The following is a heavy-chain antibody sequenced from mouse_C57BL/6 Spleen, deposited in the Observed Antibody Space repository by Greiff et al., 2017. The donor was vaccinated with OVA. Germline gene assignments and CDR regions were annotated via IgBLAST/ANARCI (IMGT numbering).Heavy chain of an antibody. Sequence: VKLVESGPGLVQPSQSLSITCTVSGFSLTSYGVHWVRQSPGKGLEWLGVLWSGGSTDYNAAFISRLSISKDNSKSQVFFKMNSLQADDTAIYYCARNPYYYGSSLWYFDVWGTGTTVTVSS. CDR1: GFSLTSYG. J-gene: IGHJ1*03. CDR3: ARNPYYYGSSLWYFDV. V-gene: IGHV2-2*01. CDR2: LWSGGST. D-gene: IGHD1-1*01.